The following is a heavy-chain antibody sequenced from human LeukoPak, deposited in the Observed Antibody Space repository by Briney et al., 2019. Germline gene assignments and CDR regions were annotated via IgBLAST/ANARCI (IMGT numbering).Heavy chain of an antibody. D-gene: IGHD3-22*01. Sequence: GGSLRLSCVVSGFSVSNNYIIWVRQAPGKGLEWVSTISGSGDSTYYADSVKGRFTISRDNSKNTLFLQMNSLRAEDTAVYYCANSEMQITMIPKGWDYWGQGTLVTVSS. CDR2: ISGSGDST. CDR1: GFSVSNNY. J-gene: IGHJ4*02. CDR3: ANSEMQITMIPKGWDY. V-gene: IGHV3-23*01.